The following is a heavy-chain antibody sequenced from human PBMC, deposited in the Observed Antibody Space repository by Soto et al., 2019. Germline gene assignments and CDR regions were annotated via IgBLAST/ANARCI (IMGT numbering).Heavy chain of an antibody. Sequence: PGGSLRLSCAGSGFTFGDSYMSWIRQAPGKGLEWLSYISPGSRYPAYADSVKGRFTISRDNAKRSLYLQMMSLTAEDTAIYYCVRGGGRGLFDRWGQGTRVTFSS. J-gene: IGHJ5*02. CDR1: GFTFGDSY. CDR3: VRGGGRGLFDR. V-gene: IGHV3-11*06. CDR2: ISPGSRYP.